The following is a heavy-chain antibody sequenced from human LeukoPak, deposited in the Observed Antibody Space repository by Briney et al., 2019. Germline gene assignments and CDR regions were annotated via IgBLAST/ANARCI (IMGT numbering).Heavy chain of an antibody. CDR1: GYSISSGYY. CDR2: IYHSGST. Sequence: ASETLSLTCTVSGYSISSGYYWGWIRQPPGKGLEWIGSIYHSGSTNYNPSLKSRVTISVDTSKNQFSLKLSSVTAADTAVYYCARDLYGDRPFDYWGQGTLVTVSS. CDR3: ARDLYGDRPFDY. D-gene: IGHD4-17*01. J-gene: IGHJ4*02. V-gene: IGHV4-38-2*02.